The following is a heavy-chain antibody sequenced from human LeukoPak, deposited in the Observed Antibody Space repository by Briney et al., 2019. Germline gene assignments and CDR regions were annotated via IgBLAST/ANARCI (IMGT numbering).Heavy chain of an antibody. CDR1: GYSFTSYW. Sequence: GESLKISCKGSGYSFTSYWIGWVRQMPGKGLEWMGIIYPGDSDTRYSPSFQGQVTISADKSISTAYLQWSSLKASDTAMYYCARSGSRSRHFDAFDIWGQGTMVTVSS. CDR3: ARSGSRSRHFDAFDI. J-gene: IGHJ3*02. V-gene: IGHV5-51*01. D-gene: IGHD3-10*01. CDR2: IYPGDSDT.